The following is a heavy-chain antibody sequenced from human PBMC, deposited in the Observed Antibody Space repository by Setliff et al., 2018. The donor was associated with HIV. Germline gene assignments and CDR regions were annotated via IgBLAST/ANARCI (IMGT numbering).Heavy chain of an antibody. J-gene: IGHJ1*01. CDR3: AGSKGATRPSAEYFQN. CDR2: IFYSGRT. Sequence: PSETLSLTCTVSGGSIRSFYWSWIRQPPGKGLEWIGDIFYSGRTNYNPSLKSRVTISLGTSKIQFALKLSSVTTADTAIYYCAGSKGATRPSAEYFQNWGQGTLVTVSS. V-gene: IGHV4-59*01. CDR1: GGSIRSFY. D-gene: IGHD1-26*01.